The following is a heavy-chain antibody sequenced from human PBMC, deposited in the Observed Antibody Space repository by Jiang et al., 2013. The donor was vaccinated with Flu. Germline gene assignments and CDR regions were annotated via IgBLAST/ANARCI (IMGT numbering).Heavy chain of an antibody. CDR3: ARLPLVVVTAWFDY. CDR2: IYPGDSDT. V-gene: IGHV5-51*01. D-gene: IGHD2-21*02. Sequence: GLEWMGIIYPGDSDTRYSPSFQGQVTISADKSISTAYLQWSSLKASDTAMYYCARLPLVVVTAWFDYWGQGTLVTVSS. J-gene: IGHJ4*02.